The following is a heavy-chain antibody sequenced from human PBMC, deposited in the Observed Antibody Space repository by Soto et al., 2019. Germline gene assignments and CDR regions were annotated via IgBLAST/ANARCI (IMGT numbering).Heavy chain of an antibody. J-gene: IGHJ3*02. CDR3: ASEDKANGGAFDI. Sequence: ASVKVSCKASGYTFISYSMNWVRQAPGQGLEWMGMINPSGGSTSYAQKFQGRATMTRDTSTSTVYMELSSLRSEDTAVYYCASEDKANGGAFDIWGQGTMGTVSS. CDR2: INPSGGST. V-gene: IGHV1-46*01. CDR1: GYTFISYS.